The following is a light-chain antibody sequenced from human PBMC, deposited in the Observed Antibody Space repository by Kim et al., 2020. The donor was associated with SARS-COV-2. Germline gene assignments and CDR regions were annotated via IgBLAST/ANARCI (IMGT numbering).Light chain of an antibody. CDR3: QQSYSTPSYT. CDR1: QNINTF. V-gene: IGKV1-39*01. J-gene: IGKJ2*01. CDR2: AAS. Sequence: DIQMTQSPSSLSASVGDRVTITCRASQNINTFLNWYQQKPGKAPRLLIYAASSLHSGVPSRFSGSGSGTAFTLTIASLQPEDIATYYCQQSYSTPSYTFGQGTKLEI.